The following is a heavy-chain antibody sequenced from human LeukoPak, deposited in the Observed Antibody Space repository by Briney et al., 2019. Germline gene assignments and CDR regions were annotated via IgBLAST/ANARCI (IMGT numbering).Heavy chain of an antibody. J-gene: IGHJ6*03. CDR2: INHSGST. D-gene: IGHD3-10*01. CDR1: GGSFSGYY. CDR3: ARSSMVRGVISPYYYYYMDV. V-gene: IGHV4-34*01. Sequence: SETLSLTCAVYGGSFSGYYWSWIRQPPGKGLEWIGEINHSGSTNYNPSLKSRVTISVDTSKNQFSLKLSSVTAADTAVYYCARSSMVRGVISPYYYYYMDVWGKGTTVTISS.